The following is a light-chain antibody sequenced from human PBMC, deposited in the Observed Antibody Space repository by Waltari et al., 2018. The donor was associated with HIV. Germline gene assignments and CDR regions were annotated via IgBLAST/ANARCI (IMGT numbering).Light chain of an antibody. CDR3: TSYISGTTPV. V-gene: IGLV2-14*01. CDR2: EVT. Sequence: QSALTQPASVSGSPGQSITISCDLNDYECVPWYQRHPGKAPKVIIYEVTNRPSGLSNRFSGSKSGNTATLTISGLQPEDEADYFCTSYISGTTPVFGRGTRVTVL. CDR1: DLNDYEC. J-gene: IGLJ2*01.